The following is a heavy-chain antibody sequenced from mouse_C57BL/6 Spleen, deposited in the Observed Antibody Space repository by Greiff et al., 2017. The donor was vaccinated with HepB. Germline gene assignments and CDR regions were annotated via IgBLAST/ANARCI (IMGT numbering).Heavy chain of an antibody. V-gene: IGHV1-50*01. CDR3: ARYDGYSNFDY. D-gene: IGHD2-3*01. J-gene: IGHJ2*01. CDR2: IDPSDSYT. CDR1: GYTFTSYW. Sequence: QVQLQQPGAELVKPGASVKLSCKASGYTFTSYWMQWVKQRPGQGLEWIGEIDPSDSYTNYNQKFKGKATLTVDTSSSTAYMQLSSLTSEDSAVYYCARYDGYSNFDYWGQGTTLTVSS.